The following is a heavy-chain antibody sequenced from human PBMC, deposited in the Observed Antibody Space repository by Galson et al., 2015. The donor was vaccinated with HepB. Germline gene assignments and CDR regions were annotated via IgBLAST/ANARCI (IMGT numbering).Heavy chain of an antibody. CDR2: IWYDGSNK. J-gene: IGHJ4*02. Sequence: SLRLSCAASGFTFSAYGMHWVRQAPGKGLEWVAVIWYDGSNKYYADSVKGRFTISRDNSKNTLYLQMNSLRAEDTAVYYCARTACDSSGYWGRFDYWGQGALVTVSS. CDR3: ARTACDSSGYWGRFDY. V-gene: IGHV3-33*01. CDR1: GFTFSAYG. D-gene: IGHD3-22*01.